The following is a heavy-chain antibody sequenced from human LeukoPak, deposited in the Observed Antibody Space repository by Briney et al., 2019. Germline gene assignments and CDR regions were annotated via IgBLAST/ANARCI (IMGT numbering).Heavy chain of an antibody. J-gene: IGHJ6*03. CDR2: IYYSWSS. Sequence: PSETLPLTCTVSGGSLNSGGSYWSWIRQHPGKGLEWIGCIYYSWSSYYNPSLKSRVTLLLDTSKNQFSLKLSSVTAADKAVYYCGRDNGDYRSIYYYMDVWGKGTTVTVSS. CDR1: GGSLNSGGSY. V-gene: IGHV4-31*03. CDR3: GRDNGDYRSIYYYMDV. D-gene: IGHD4-11*01.